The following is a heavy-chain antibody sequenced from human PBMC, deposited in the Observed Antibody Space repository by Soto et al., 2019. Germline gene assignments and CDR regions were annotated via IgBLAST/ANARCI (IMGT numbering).Heavy chain of an antibody. J-gene: IGHJ4*02. CDR2: FDPEDGET. Sequence: ASVKVSCKVSGYTLTELSMHWVRQAPGKGLEWMGGFDPEDGETIYAQKFQGRVTMTEDTSTDTAYMELSSLRSEDTAVYYCAILGYCSSTSRGCYLDYWGQGSLDTVS. D-gene: IGHD2-2*01. CDR3: AILGYCSSTSRGCYLDY. CDR1: GYTLTELS. V-gene: IGHV1-24*01.